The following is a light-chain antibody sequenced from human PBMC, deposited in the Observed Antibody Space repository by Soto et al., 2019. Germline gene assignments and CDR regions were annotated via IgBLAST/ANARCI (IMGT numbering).Light chain of an antibody. Sequence: EVTQSPPTLSAYVGAIVTTTCGASQTIINWLAWYQQKPGKAPKLLIYKASSLESEVPSRFSGSGSETEFTLTINSLQPDDSATYYCQQYHTYWWTFGQGTKVDI. CDR3: QQYHTYWWT. CDR2: KAS. CDR1: QTIINW. V-gene: IGKV1-5*03. J-gene: IGKJ1*01.